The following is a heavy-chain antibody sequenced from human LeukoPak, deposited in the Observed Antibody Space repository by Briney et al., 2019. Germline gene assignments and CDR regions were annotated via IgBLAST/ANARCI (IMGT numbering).Heavy chain of an antibody. D-gene: IGHD2-2*02. Sequence: SETLSLTCTVSGGSISSANSYWSWIRQPAGKGLEWIGRVSTGGSTNCNPSLKSRVTISVDTSKNQFSLKLSSVTAADTAVYYCARTPIVVVPAAIAWFDPWGQGTLVTVSS. CDR3: ARTPIVVVPAAIAWFDP. CDR2: VSTGGST. CDR1: GGSISSANSY. J-gene: IGHJ5*02. V-gene: IGHV4-61*02.